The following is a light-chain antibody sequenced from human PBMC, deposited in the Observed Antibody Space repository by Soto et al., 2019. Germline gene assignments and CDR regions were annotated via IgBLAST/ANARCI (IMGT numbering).Light chain of an antibody. Sequence: QSALTQPPSASGSPGQSVTISCTGTSSDVGGYNYVSWYQQHPGKAPKLMIYEVSKRPSGVPDRFSGSKSGNKASLTVSGLQAEDEADYYCNSYAGSNLGVVFGGGTQLTVL. CDR1: SSDVGGYNY. CDR2: EVS. CDR3: NSYAGSNLGVV. V-gene: IGLV2-8*01. J-gene: IGLJ2*01.